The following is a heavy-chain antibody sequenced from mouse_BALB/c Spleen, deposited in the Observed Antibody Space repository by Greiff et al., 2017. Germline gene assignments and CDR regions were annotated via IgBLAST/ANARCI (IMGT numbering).Heavy chain of an antibody. J-gene: IGHJ1*01. CDR3: VRPHYYGSSYWYFDV. Sequence: EVKLMESGGGLVQPKGSLKLSCAASGFTFNTYAMNWVRQAPGKGLEWVARIRSKSNNYATYYADSVKDRFTISRDDSQSMLYLQMNNLKTEDTAMYYCVRPHYYGSSYWYFDVWGAGTTVTVSS. V-gene: IGHV10-1*02. D-gene: IGHD1-1*01. CDR1: GFTFNTYA. CDR2: IRSKSNNYAT.